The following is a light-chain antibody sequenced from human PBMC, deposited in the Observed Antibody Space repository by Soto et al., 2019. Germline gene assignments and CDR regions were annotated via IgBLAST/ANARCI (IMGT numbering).Light chain of an antibody. V-gene: IGKV1-5*01. CDR2: DAS. CDR1: QSISSW. Sequence: DIQMTQSPSTLSASVGDRVTITCRAGQSISSWLAWYQQKPGKAPNLLIYDASSLKSGVPSRFSGSSSETEFTLTISSLQPDDFATYYCQQYNSYPWTFGQGTKVDIK. J-gene: IGKJ1*01. CDR3: QQYNSYPWT.